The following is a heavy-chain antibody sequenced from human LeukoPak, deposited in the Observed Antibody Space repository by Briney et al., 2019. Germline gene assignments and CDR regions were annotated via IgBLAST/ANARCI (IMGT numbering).Heavy chain of an antibody. D-gene: IGHD5-12*01. CDR2: IKQDGGEK. J-gene: IGHJ4*02. CDR1: GFTFSSYW. V-gene: IGHV3-7*01. Sequence: GGSLRLSCAASGFTFSSYWMSWVRQAPGKGLEWVANIKQDGGEKYYVESVKGRFTISRDNVKNSLYLQMNSLRVEDTAVHYCARARGGYDLDYWGQGTLVTVSS. CDR3: ARARGGYDLDY.